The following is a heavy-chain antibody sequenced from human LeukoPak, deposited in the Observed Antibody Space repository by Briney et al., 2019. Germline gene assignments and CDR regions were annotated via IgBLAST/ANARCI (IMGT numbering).Heavy chain of an antibody. D-gene: IGHD1-26*01. CDR3: ARDPDEWELDY. J-gene: IGHJ4*02. V-gene: IGHV3-11*04. CDR1: GFTFSDYY. CDR2: ISSSGSTI. Sequence: GGTLRLSCAASGFTFSDYYMSWIRQAPGKGLEWVSYISSSGSTIYYADSVKGRFTISRDNAKNSLYLQMNSLRAEDTAVYYCARDPDEWELDYWGQGTLVTVSS.